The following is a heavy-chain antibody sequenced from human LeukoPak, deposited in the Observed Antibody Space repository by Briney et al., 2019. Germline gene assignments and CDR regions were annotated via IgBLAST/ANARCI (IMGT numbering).Heavy chain of an antibody. CDR2: ISGSGGST. Sequence: PGGSLRLSCAASGFTFSSYAMSWVRQAPGKGLEWVSAISGSGGSTYYADSVKGRFTISRDNSKNTLYLQMNSLRAEDTAVCYCAKDRPLYGDSYPPFDYWGQGTLVTVSS. CDR3: AKDRPLYGDSYPPFDY. CDR1: GFTFSSYA. D-gene: IGHD4-17*01. V-gene: IGHV3-23*01. J-gene: IGHJ4*02.